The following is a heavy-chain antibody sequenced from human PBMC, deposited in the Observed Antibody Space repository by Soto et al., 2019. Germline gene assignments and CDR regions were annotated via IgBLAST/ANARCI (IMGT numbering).Heavy chain of an antibody. J-gene: IGHJ4*02. CDR3: ASSQWLRYYFDY. V-gene: IGHV3-30-3*01. Sequence: PGGSLRLSCAASGFTFSSYAMHWVRQAPGKGLEWVAVISYDGSNKYYADSVKGRFTISRDNSKNTLYLQMNSLRAEDTAVYYCASSQWLRYYFDYWGEGTLVTSPQ. D-gene: IGHD5-12*01. CDR1: GFTFSSYA. CDR2: ISYDGSNK.